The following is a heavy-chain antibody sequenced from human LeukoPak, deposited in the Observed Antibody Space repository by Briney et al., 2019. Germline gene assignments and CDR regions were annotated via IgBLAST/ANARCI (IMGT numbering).Heavy chain of an antibody. Sequence: GGSLRLSCAASGFTFSSYAMHWVRQAPGKGLEWVSGISWNSGSIGYADSVKGRFTISRDNAKNSLYLQMNSLRAEDTALYYCAKDMSSSSWYESLDYWGQGTLVTVSS. CDR1: GFTFSSYA. CDR3: AKDMSSSSWYESLDY. V-gene: IGHV3-9*01. J-gene: IGHJ4*02. CDR2: ISWNSGSI. D-gene: IGHD6-13*01.